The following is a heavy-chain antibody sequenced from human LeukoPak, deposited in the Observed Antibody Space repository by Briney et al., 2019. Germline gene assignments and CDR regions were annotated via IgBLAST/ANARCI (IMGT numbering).Heavy chain of an antibody. J-gene: IGHJ4*02. CDR2: IEKDGNTK. V-gene: IGHV3-30*02. CDR1: GFTFSSYG. Sequence: GGSLRLSCAASGFTFSSYGMHWVRQAPGKGLEWVAFIEKDGNTKYYTDSVRGRFAISRDNSKNTLYLQMSSLRTEDTAMFYCTKARDLWTRRFFDYWGQGTLVTVFS. CDR3: TKARDLWTRRFFDY. D-gene: IGHD3/OR15-3a*01.